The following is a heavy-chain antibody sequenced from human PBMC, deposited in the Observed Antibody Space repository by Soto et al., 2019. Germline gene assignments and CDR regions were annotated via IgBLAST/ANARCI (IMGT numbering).Heavy chain of an antibody. CDR1: GFTFSDFTTYA. CDR2: VLLDGSNE. J-gene: IGHJ6*04. D-gene: IGHD3-3*01. CDR3: ARELVYRLRFLEWSTDV. V-gene: IGHV3-33*01. Sequence: PGVSLRLSCAASGFTFSDFTTYAVHWVRQAPGQGLEWVAVVLLDGSNEYYTESVKGRFTISRDNAKNSLYLQMNSLRAEDTAVYYCARELVYRLRFLEWSTDVWGKGTTVTVSS.